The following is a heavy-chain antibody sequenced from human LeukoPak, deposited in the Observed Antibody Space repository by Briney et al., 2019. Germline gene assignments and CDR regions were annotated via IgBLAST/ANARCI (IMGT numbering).Heavy chain of an antibody. D-gene: IGHD3-10*01. J-gene: IGHJ5*02. CDR1: GGSISSSSYY. CDR3: ARDRGFGELLNWFDP. CDR2: IYYSGST. Sequence: SETLSLTCTVSGGSISSSSYYWGWIRQPPGKGLEWIGSIYYSGSTYYNPSLKRRVTISVDTSKNRFSLKLSSVTAADTAVYYCARDRGFGELLNWFDPWGQGTLVTVSS. V-gene: IGHV4-39*07.